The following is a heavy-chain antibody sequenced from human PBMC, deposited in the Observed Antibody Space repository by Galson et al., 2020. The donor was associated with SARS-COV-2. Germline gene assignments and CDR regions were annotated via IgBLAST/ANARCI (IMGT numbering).Heavy chain of an antibody. CDR1: GFTFSDAW. D-gene: IGHD2-15*01. V-gene: IGHV3-15*01. CDR2: IKSEARGGTT. Sequence: GESLKISCAASGFTFSDAWMSWVRQAPGKGLEWVGRIKSEARGGTTDYAAPVNGRFTISRDDSQNTLYLQMSSLKTEDTAIYYCTTFGYCVGGTCYDPWGQGTLVTVSS. CDR3: TTFGYCVGGTCYDP. J-gene: IGHJ5*02.